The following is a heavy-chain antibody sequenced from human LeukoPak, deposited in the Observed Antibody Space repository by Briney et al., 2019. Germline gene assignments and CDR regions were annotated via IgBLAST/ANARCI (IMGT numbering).Heavy chain of an antibody. Sequence: PGGSLRLSCAASGFTFSSYAMSWVRQAPGKGLEWVSDISGSGGSTYSADSVKGRFTISSDKSKNTLYLQMNSLRAEDTAVYYCAKDPPIAAAGSYFDYWGQGTLVTVSS. J-gene: IGHJ4*02. CDR1: GFTFSSYA. V-gene: IGHV3-23*01. CDR2: ISGSGGST. D-gene: IGHD6-13*01. CDR3: AKDPPIAAAGSYFDY.